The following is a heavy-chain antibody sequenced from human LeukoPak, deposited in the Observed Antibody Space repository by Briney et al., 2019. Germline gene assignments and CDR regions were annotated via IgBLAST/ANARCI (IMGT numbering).Heavy chain of an antibody. Sequence: PGGSLRLSCAVSGFTFSSYAMSWVRKAPGKGLEWVSAISGSSGSTYYADSVKGRFTISRDNAKNSLYLQMNSLRAEDTAVYYCARGSSSTSCYTGLGRCYYYYYYMDVWGKGTTVTVSS. J-gene: IGHJ6*03. CDR3: ARGSSSTSCYTGLGRCYYYYYYMDV. CDR1: GFTFSSYA. D-gene: IGHD2-2*02. CDR2: ISGSSGST. V-gene: IGHV3-23*01.